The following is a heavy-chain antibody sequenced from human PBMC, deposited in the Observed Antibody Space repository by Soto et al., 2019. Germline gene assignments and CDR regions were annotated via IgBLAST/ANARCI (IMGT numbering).Heavy chain of an antibody. J-gene: IGHJ3*02. CDR3: CAFLMRAFEYSSSSYAFDI. Sequence: SETLSLTCTVSGGSISSSSYYWGWIRQPPGKGLEWIGSIYYSGSTYYNPSLKSRVTISVDTSKNQFSLKLSSVTAADTAVYYCCAFLMRAFEYSSSSYAFDIWGQGTMVTVSS. D-gene: IGHD6-6*01. CDR2: IYYSGST. CDR1: GGSISSSSYY. V-gene: IGHV4-39*01.